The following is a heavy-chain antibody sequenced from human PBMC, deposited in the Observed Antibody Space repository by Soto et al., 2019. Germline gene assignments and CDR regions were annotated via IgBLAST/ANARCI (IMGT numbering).Heavy chain of an antibody. CDR2: IYHSGST. V-gene: IGHV4-30-2*01. CDR3: ARRCGGDCYGPTCYGMDV. D-gene: IGHD2-21*02. CDR1: GGSISSGGYS. J-gene: IGHJ6*02. Sequence: SETLSLTCAVSGGSISSGGYSWSWIRQPPGKGLEWIGYIYHSGSTYYNPSLKSRVTISVDRSKNQFSLKLSSVTAADTAVYYCARRCGGDCYGPTCYGMDVWGQGTTVTVSS.